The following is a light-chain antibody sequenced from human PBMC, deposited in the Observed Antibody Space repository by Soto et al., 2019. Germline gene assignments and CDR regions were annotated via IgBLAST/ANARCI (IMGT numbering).Light chain of an antibody. CDR2: DAS. J-gene: IGKJ1*01. Sequence: DIQMTQSPSTLSASVGDRVTITCRASQSISSWLAWYQQKPGKAPKLLIYDASSLESGVPSRFSGSGSGTEFTLTIRSLQPDDFATYYCQHYNSFPWTFGLGTKV. CDR3: QHYNSFPWT. V-gene: IGKV1-5*01. CDR1: QSISSW.